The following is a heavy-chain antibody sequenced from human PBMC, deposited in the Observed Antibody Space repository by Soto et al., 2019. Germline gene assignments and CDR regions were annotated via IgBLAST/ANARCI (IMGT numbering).Heavy chain of an antibody. CDR2: IKQDGSEK. J-gene: IGHJ6*02. Sequence: GGSLRLSCAASGFTFSSYWMSWVRQAPGKGLEWVANIKQDGSEKYYVGSVKGRFTISRDNAKNSLYLQMNSLRAEDTAVYYCARDLRPRYSSSSVGYYYYYGMDVWGQGTTVTVSS. CDR1: GFTFSSYW. D-gene: IGHD6-6*01. V-gene: IGHV3-7*03. CDR3: ARDLRPRYSSSSVGYYYYYGMDV.